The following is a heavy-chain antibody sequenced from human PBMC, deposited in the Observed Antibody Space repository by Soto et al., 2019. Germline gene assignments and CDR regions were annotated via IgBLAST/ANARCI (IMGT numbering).Heavy chain of an antibody. CDR2: IRTKVNNFAT. D-gene: IGHD3-3*01. CDR1: GFTFSGSA. Sequence: GSLRLSCAASGFTFSGSAIHWVRLPSGKGLEWVGRIRTKVNNFATAYGASVKGRFSISRDDSKDTAYLQMHSLRAEDTAVYYCAKATYYEFWSGSGPFDYWGQGTLVTVSS. CDR3: AKATYYEFWSGSGPFDY. J-gene: IGHJ4*02. V-gene: IGHV3-73*01.